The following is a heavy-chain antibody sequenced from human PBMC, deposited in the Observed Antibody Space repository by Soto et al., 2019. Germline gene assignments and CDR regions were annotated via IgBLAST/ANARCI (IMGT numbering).Heavy chain of an antibody. Sequence: EVQLVESGGGLVQPGGSLRLSCAASGFTFSSYSMNWVRQAPGKGLEWVSYISSSSSTIYYADSVKSRFTISRDNAKNSLYLQMNSLRDDDTAVYYCAREGLTIFGVVIYFCFDYWGQGTLVTVSS. V-gene: IGHV3-48*02. CDR1: GFTFSSYS. CDR3: AREGLTIFGVVIYFCFDY. D-gene: IGHD3-3*01. J-gene: IGHJ4*02. CDR2: ISSSSSTI.